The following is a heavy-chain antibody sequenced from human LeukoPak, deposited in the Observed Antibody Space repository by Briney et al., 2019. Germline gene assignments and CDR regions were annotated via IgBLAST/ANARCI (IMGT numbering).Heavy chain of an antibody. CDR2: ISSSSSYI. CDR3: ARDVGYVGVVIIGGFDY. CDR1: GFTFSSYS. Sequence: GGSLRLSCAASGFTFSSYSMNWVRQAPGKGLEWVSSISSSSSYIYYADSVKGRFTISRDNAKNSLYLQMNSLRAEDTAVYYCARDVGYVGVVIIGGFDYWGQGTLVTVSS. J-gene: IGHJ4*02. V-gene: IGHV3-21*01. D-gene: IGHD3-3*01.